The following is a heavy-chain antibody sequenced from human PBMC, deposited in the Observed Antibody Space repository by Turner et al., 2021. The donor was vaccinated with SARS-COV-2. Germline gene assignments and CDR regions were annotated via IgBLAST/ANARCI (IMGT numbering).Heavy chain of an antibody. CDR1: GYSLTGYY. Sequence: QVQLVQSGAEVKKPGASVKVSCKASGYSLTGYYIHWVRQAPEQGLEWMGWINPSSGATFFARKFQGRVAMTRDTSISTAYMELSNLLYDDTAVYFCARDHDGYNFDHWGQGTLVTVSS. D-gene: IGHD5-12*01. CDR2: INPSSGAT. CDR3: ARDHDGYNFDH. J-gene: IGHJ4*02. V-gene: IGHV1-2*02.